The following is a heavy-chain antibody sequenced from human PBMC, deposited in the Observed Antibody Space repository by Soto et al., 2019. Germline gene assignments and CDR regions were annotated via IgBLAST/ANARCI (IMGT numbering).Heavy chain of an antibody. D-gene: IGHD2-2*01. J-gene: IGHJ4*02. CDR2: LYYSGST. CDR3: ARGAAYCSSTNCYSYFDY. Sequence: QVQLQESGPGPVKPSETLSLTCTVSGGYISNYYWTWIRQSPGKGLEWIGHLYYSGSTDYNPSLKSRVTMSVDKSKNQFSLKLNSVTAADTAVYYCARGAAYCSSTNCYSYFDYWGQGTLVTVSS. CDR1: GGYISNYY. V-gene: IGHV4-59*01.